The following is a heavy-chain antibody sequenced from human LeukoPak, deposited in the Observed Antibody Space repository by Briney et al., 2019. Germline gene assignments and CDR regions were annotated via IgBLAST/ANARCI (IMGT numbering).Heavy chain of an antibody. CDR2: ISDSGGST. D-gene: IGHD7-27*01. J-gene: IGHJ4*02. CDR1: GFTFSQAW. Sequence: GGSLRLSCAASGFTFSQAWMTWVRQAPGKGLEWVSGISDSGGSTYYADSVKGRFTISRDSSKNTLSLQMNSLRAEDTAVYYCTRGRWGFDYWGQGTLVIVSS. CDR3: TRGRWGFDY. V-gene: IGHV3-23*01.